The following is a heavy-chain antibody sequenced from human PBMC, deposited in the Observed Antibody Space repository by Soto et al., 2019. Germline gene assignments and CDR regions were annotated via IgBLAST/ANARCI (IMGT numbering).Heavy chain of an antibody. V-gene: IGHV3-23*01. CDR1: GFTFSSYA. CDR2: ISGTGSST. J-gene: IGHJ4*02. D-gene: IGHD6-19*01. CDR3: AKAGGIAVPGSHLDY. Sequence: EVQLLESGGGSVQPGGSLRLSCAASGFTFSSYAMTWVRQAPGKGLEWVSAISGTGSSTNYADSVEGRFTISRDNSKNTLYLQISSLRAEDTAVYYCAKAGGIAVPGSHLDYSAQGALVSVSS.